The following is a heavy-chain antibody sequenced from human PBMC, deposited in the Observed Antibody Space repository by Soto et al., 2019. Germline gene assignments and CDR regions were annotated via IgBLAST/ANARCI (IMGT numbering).Heavy chain of an antibody. CDR3: ARLSCSGGSCHFDY. Sequence: QVQLQESGPGLVKPSETLSLTCTVSGGSISSYYWSWIRQPPGKGLEWIGYIYYSGSTNYNPSLKSRVTISVDTSKNQFSLKLSSVNAADTAVYYCARLSCSGGSCHFDYWGQGTLVTVSS. D-gene: IGHD2-15*01. J-gene: IGHJ4*02. CDR1: GGSISSYY. V-gene: IGHV4-59*08. CDR2: IYYSGST.